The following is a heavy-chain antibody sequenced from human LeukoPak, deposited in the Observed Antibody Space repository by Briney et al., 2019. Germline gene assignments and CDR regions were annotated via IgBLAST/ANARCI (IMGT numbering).Heavy chain of an antibody. D-gene: IGHD2-15*01. V-gene: IGHV4-30-2*01. CDR3: ARAGDLIVVAMGAFDI. CDR1: GGSISYSGYS. CDR2: IYHSGSA. J-gene: IGHJ3*02. Sequence: PSQTLSLTCAVSGGSISYSGYSWSWIRQPPGKGLEWIGYIYHSGSAYYNPSLNSRVTISVDRSKDQFSLRLSSVTAADTAVYYCARAGDLIVVAMGAFDIWGQGTMVTVSS.